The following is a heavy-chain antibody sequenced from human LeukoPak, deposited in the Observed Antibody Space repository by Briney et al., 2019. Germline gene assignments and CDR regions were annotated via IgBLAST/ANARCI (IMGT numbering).Heavy chain of an antibody. CDR1: GVTFSSYS. J-gene: IGHJ6*04. CDR3: AELGITMIGGV. D-gene: IGHD3-10*02. V-gene: IGHV3-21*01. Sequence: GRSLRLSCAASGVTFSSYSMNWVRQAPGKGLEWVSSISSSSSYIYYADSVKGRFTISRDNAKNSLYLQMNSLRAEDTAVYYCAELGITMIGGVWGKGTTVTISS. CDR2: ISSSSSYI.